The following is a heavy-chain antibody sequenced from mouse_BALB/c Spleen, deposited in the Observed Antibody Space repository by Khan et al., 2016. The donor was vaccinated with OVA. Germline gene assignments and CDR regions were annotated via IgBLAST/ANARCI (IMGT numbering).Heavy chain of an antibody. D-gene: IGHD1-1*01. V-gene: IGHV3-2*02. CDR2: ISYSGST. CDR3: ARGNYYGYAMDY. J-gene: IGHJ4*01. Sequence: EVKLHESGPGLVKPSQSLSLTCTVTGYSITSNYAWNWIRQFPGNKLEWMGYISYSGSTNYNPSLKSRISITRDTSKNQFFLQLNSVTTEDTATYYCARGNYYGYAMDYWGQGTAITVSS. CDR1: GYSITSNYA.